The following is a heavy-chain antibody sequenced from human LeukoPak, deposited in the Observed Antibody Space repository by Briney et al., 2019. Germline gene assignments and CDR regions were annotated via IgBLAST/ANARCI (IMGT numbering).Heavy chain of an antibody. Sequence: GAAAKVSCEASGYTSTSYMISWGREAPGQGVWRIGCISAYNGSTNYAQRCKGRVTITKDTSTSTAYMEMRSLRSDDTAVYYCAKLYGSGSLDYWGQGNLVTVSS. CDR1: GYTSTSYM. CDR3: AKLYGSGSLDY. J-gene: IGHJ4*02. D-gene: IGHD3-10*01. CDR2: ISAYNGST. V-gene: IGHV1-18*01.